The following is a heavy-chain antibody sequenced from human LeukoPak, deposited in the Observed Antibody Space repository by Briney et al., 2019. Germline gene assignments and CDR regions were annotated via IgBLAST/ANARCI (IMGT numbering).Heavy chain of an antibody. D-gene: IGHD5-12*01. Sequence: PGGSLRLSCAASGFTFSSYGMSWVRQAPGKGLEWVSAISGSGGSTYYADSVKGRFTISRDNSKNTLYLQMNSLRADDTAVYYCARVSGYSGLSDDYWGQGTLVTVSS. J-gene: IGHJ4*02. CDR2: ISGSGGST. V-gene: IGHV3-23*01. CDR3: ARVSGYSGLSDDY. CDR1: GFTFSSYG.